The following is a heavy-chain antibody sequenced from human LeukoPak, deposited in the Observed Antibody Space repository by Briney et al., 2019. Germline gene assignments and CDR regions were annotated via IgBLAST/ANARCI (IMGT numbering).Heavy chain of an antibody. J-gene: IGHJ3*02. CDR3: ARRAHGGGAFDI. CDR2: IYTSGST. D-gene: IGHD3-10*01. V-gene: IGHV4-4*09. CDR1: GGSISFYY. Sequence: PSETLSLTCTVPGGSISFYYWSRIRHPPCKAPQWIGYIYTSGSTNYNPSLKSRVTISVDTSKNQFSLKLSSVTAADTAVYYCARRAHGGGAFDIWGQGTMVTVSS.